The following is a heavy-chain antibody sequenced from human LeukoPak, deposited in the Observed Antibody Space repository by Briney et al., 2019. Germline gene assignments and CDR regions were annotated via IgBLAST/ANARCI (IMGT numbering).Heavy chain of an antibody. CDR3: AHGAYPLTY. CDR2: ISSNGGST. V-gene: IGHV3-64*01. D-gene: IGHD4-17*01. J-gene: IGHJ4*02. Sequence: GGSLRLSCAASGFIFSSYAIHWVRQAPGKGLEYVSAISSNGGSTYYANSVKGRFTISRDNSKNTLFLQMNSLRAEDTALYYCAHGAYPLTYWGQGTLVTVSS. CDR1: GFIFSSYA.